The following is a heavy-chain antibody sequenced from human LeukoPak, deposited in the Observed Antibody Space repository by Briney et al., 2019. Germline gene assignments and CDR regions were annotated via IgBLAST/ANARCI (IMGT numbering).Heavy chain of an antibody. CDR1: GFTFSSYA. Sequence: GGSLRLSCAASGFTFSSYAMHWVRQAPGKGLEWVAVISYDGSNKYYADSVKGRFTISRDNSKNTLYLQMNSLRAEDTAVYYCGRDPYYDSLDYWGQGTLVTVSS. D-gene: IGHD3-22*01. J-gene: IGHJ4*02. CDR3: GRDPYYDSLDY. V-gene: IGHV3-30*14. CDR2: ISYDGSNK.